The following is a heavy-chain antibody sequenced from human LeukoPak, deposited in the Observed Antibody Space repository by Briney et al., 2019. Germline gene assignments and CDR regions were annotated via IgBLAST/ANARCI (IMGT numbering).Heavy chain of an antibody. J-gene: IGHJ5*02. V-gene: IGHV3-30*18. CDR2: ISYDGSNK. CDR3: AKDRGSGYCSSASCSNWFDP. CDR1: GFTFSPYG. D-gene: IGHD2-2*01. Sequence: GGSLRLSCAASGFTFSPYGMHWVRQAPGKGLEWVAVISYDGSNKYYADSVKGRFTISRDNSKNTLYLQMNSLRAEDTAVYYCAKDRGSGYCSSASCSNWFDPWGQGTLVTVSS.